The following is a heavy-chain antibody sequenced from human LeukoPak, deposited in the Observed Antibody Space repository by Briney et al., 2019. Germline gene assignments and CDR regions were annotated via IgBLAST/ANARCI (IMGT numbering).Heavy chain of an antibody. J-gene: IGHJ4*02. CDR1: GFTFSSYS. V-gene: IGHV3-21*04. Sequence: GGSLRLSCAASGFTFSSYSMNWVRQAPGKGLEWVSSISSSSYIYYADSVKGRSTISRDNAKNSLYLQMDSLRAEDTALYYCAKDISGSSGPFDYWGQGTLVTVSS. D-gene: IGHD6-19*01. CDR2: ISSSSYI. CDR3: AKDISGSSGPFDY.